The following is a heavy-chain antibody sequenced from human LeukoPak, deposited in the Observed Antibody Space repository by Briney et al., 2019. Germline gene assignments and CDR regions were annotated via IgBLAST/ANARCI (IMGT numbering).Heavy chain of an antibody. CDR2: ISGSGGST. D-gene: IGHD3-10*01. CDR1: GFTFSSYA. Sequence: PGGSLRLSCAASGFTFSSYAMSWVRQAPGKGLEWVSAISGSGGSTYYADSVKGRFTISRDNSKNTLYLQMISLRAEDTAVYYCAKAVFMVRGVITSRKGYYFDYWGQGTLVTVSS. CDR3: AKAVFMVRGVITSRKGYYFDY. J-gene: IGHJ4*02. V-gene: IGHV3-23*01.